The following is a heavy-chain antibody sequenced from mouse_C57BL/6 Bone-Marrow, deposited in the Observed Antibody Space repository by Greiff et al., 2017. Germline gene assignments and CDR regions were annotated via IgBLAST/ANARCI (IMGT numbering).Heavy chain of an antibody. V-gene: IGHV1-59*01. J-gene: IGHJ2*01. Sequence: QVQLQQPGAELVRPGTSVKLSCKASGYTFTSYWMHWVKQRPGQGLEWIGVIDPSDSYTNYNQQFKGKATLTVDTSSSTAYMQLSSLTSEDSAVYYCARSAWDPYFDYWGQGTTLTVSS. CDR1: GYTFTSYW. D-gene: IGHD4-1*01. CDR2: IDPSDSYT. CDR3: ARSAWDPYFDY.